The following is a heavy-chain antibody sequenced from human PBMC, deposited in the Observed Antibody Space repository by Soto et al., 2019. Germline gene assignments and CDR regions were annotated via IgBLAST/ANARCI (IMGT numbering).Heavy chain of an antibody. CDR1: GGTFSSYT. J-gene: IGHJ3*02. CDR2: IIPILGIA. V-gene: IGHV1-69*02. Sequence: SVKVSCKASGGTFSSYTISWVRQAPGQGLEWMGRIIPILGIANYAQKFQGRVTITADKSTSTAYMELSSLRSEDTAVYYCARARIVVVPAAMDAFDIWGQGTMVTVSS. CDR3: ARARIVVVPAAMDAFDI. D-gene: IGHD2-2*01.